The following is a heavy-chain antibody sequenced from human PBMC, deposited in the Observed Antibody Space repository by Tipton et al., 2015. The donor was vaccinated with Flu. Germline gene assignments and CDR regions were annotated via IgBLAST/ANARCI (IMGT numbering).Heavy chain of an antibody. J-gene: IGHJ3*02. CDR2: STGSSGST. CDR1: GFTFSRYA. D-gene: IGHD4/OR15-4a*01. Sequence: SLRLSCVASGFTFSRYASWVRQAPGKGLEWVSHSTGSSGSTYYADSVKGRFTISRDNSKNTLYLQMNSLRAEDTAVYYCARGANGAYDIWGQGTMVTVSS. V-gene: IGHV3-23*01. CDR3: ARGANGAYDI.